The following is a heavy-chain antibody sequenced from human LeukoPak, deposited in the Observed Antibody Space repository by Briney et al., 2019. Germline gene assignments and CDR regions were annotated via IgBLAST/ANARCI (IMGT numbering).Heavy chain of an antibody. Sequence: PSETLSLTCTVSGGSISGSYWSWIRQPPGEGLEWIGYIHYSGSTNYNPSLKSRVTMSVDTSKNQFSLKLSSVTAADTAVYYCARGVYGSGSYSFDYWGQGTLVTVSS. CDR1: GGSISGSY. V-gene: IGHV4-59*12. D-gene: IGHD3-10*01. J-gene: IGHJ4*02. CDR3: ARGVYGSGSYSFDY. CDR2: IHYSGST.